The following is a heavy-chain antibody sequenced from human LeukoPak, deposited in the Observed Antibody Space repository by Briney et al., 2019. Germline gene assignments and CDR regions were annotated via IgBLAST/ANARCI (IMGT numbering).Heavy chain of an antibody. Sequence: PSETLSLTCTVSGGSLSSYYWSWIRQPPGKGLEWIGYIYYSGSTNYNPSLKSRVTISVDTSKNQFSLKLSSVTAADTAVYYCARAEGRPRGDYFDYWGQGTLVTVSS. D-gene: IGHD3-10*01. CDR3: ARAEGRPRGDYFDY. V-gene: IGHV4-59*01. J-gene: IGHJ4*02. CDR2: IYYSGST. CDR1: GGSLSSYY.